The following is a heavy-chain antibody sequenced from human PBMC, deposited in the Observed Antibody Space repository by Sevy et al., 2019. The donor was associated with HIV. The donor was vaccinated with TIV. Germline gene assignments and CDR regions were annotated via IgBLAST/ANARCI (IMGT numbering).Heavy chain of an antibody. Sequence: GGSLRLSCTASGFTFGDYAMSWFRQAPGKGLEWVGFIRSKAYGGTTEYAASVKGRFTISRDDSKSMAYLQMNSLKTEETAVYYCTSHPDIVATEVLYYFDYWGQGTLVTVSS. V-gene: IGHV3-49*03. CDR1: GFTFGDYA. D-gene: IGHD5-12*01. J-gene: IGHJ4*02. CDR3: TSHPDIVATEVLYYFDY. CDR2: IRSKAYGGTT.